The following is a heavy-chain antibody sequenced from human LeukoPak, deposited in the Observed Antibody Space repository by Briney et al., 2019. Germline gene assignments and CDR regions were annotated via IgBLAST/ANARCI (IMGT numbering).Heavy chain of an antibody. V-gene: IGHV1-46*01. D-gene: IGHD2/OR15-2a*01. Sequence: GASVKVSCKASGGTFSSYAISWVRQAPGQGLEWMGIINPSGGSTSYAQKFQDRVTMTRDTSTSTVYMALSSLRSEDTAVYYCARGVSNLTLSLDYWGQGTLVTVSS. CDR1: GGTFSSYA. CDR3: ARGVSNLTLSLDY. CDR2: INPSGGST. J-gene: IGHJ4*02.